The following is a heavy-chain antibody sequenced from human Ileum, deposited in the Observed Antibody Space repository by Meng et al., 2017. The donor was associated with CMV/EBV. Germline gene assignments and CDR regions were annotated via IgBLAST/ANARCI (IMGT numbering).Heavy chain of an antibody. V-gene: IGHV4-4*07. CDR1: GGSMGSYY. Sequence: QVGLQEPGPGLVKPLEPRSLPCTVSGGSMGSYYWSWIRQPAGKGLEWIGRIYTSGSSNYNSSLKSRVTMSVDTSKNQFSMKLNSVTAADTAVYYCAREGPTDWGRALDYWGQGTLVTVSS. J-gene: IGHJ4*02. CDR2: IYTSGSS. CDR3: AREGPTDWGRALDY. D-gene: IGHD7-27*01.